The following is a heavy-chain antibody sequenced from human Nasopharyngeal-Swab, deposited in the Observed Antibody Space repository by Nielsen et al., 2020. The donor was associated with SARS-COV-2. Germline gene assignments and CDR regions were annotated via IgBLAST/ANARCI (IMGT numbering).Heavy chain of an antibody. Sequence: SGPTLINPTPTLTLTCTFSGFSLSTSGICVSWIRQPPGKDLEWLACIDWEDDKYYSTSLKTRLTISKDTSKNQVVLTITNMDPVDTATYYCARYIPTGGMDVWGQGTTVTVSS. V-gene: IGHV2-70*11. CDR3: ARYIPTGGMDV. CDR2: IDWEDDK. J-gene: IGHJ6*02. D-gene: IGHD2-2*02. CDR1: GFSLSTSGIC.